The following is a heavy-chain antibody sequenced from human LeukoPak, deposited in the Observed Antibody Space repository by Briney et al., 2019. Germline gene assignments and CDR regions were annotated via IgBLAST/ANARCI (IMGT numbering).Heavy chain of an antibody. CDR3: ARERTSDYYYDY. Sequence: PSETLSLTCSVSGYSISSGYYWGWIRQSPGKGLEWIGSMYHSGSTYYNPSLKSRVTMSVDTSKNQFSLRLSSVTAADTAIYYCARERTSDYYYDYWGQGTLVTVSS. D-gene: IGHD3-22*01. J-gene: IGHJ4*02. CDR2: MYHSGST. CDR1: GYSISSGYY. V-gene: IGHV4-38-2*02.